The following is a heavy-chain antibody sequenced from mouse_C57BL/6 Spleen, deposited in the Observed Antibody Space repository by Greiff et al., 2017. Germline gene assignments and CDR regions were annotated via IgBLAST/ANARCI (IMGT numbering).Heavy chain of an antibody. CDR3: ARRGIITTVDYFDD. Sequence: VQLQQPGAELVKPGASVKLSCKASGYTFTSYWMQWVKQRPGQGLEWIGEIDPSDSYTNYNQKFKGKDTLTVDTSSSTAYMQLSSLTSEDSAVYSCARRGIITTVDYFDDWGQGTTLTVSS. V-gene: IGHV1-50*01. J-gene: IGHJ2*01. D-gene: IGHD1-1*01. CDR1: GYTFTSYW. CDR2: IDPSDSYT.